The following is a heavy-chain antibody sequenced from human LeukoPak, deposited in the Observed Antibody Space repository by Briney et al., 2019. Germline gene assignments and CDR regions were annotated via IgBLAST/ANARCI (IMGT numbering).Heavy chain of an antibody. D-gene: IGHD5-18*01. CDR2: IFPSGGEI. CDR3: AKDLVLGYSYGLMGLPPSYFDY. V-gene: IGHV3-23*01. Sequence: GGSLRLSCAASGFTFSTFAMIWVRQPPGKGLEWVSSIFPSGGEIHYADSVRGRFTISRDNSKNTLYLQMNSLRAEDTAVYYCAKDLVLGYSYGLMGLPPSYFDYWGQGTLVTVSS. CDR1: GFTFSTFA. J-gene: IGHJ4*02.